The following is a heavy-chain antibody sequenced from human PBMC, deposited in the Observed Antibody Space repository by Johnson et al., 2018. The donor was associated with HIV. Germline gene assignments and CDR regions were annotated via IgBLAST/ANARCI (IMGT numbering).Heavy chain of an antibody. CDR1: GFIFDAFG. V-gene: IGHV3-20*04. D-gene: IGHD6-19*01. CDR3: ARIPGSGWEHDAFDI. J-gene: IGHJ3*02. CDR2: VHWKGAST. Sequence: VQLVESGGGLVQPGGSLRLSCAASGFIFDAFGMHSVRHAPGKGLEGVSVVHWKGASTGYADSVQGRITISRDNAKNSVYLQMNSLRAEDTAVYYCARIPGSGWEHDAFDIWGQGRMVTVSS.